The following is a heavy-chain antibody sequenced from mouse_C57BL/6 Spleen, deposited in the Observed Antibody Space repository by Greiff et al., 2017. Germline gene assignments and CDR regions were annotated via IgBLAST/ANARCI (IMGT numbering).Heavy chain of an antibody. J-gene: IGHJ4*01. CDR1: GFTFTDYY. CDR2: IRNKANGYTT. CDR3: ARCLRAQATPDYAKDY. D-gene: IGHD3-2*02. V-gene: IGHV7-3*01. Sequence: EVKLVESGGGLVQPGGSLSLSCAASGFTFTDYYMSWVRQTPGKALEWLGFIRNKANGYTTEYSASVKGRFTISKANSQSILYLQMNARRAEYRATEYSARCLRAQATPDYAKDYWGQGTAVTVSA.